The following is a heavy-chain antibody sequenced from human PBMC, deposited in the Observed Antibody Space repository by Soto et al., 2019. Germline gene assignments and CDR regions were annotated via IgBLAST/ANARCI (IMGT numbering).Heavy chain of an antibody. CDR1: GGSISTTSYC. Sequence: SETLSLTCTVSGGSISTTSYCWGWIRQPPGKGLEWIASICYSGSTYYNRSLKSRVTISVDRSKNRFSLNLNSVTAADTAVYYCARANRPITMTYLNWFDPWGQGTLVTVSS. D-gene: IGHD3-22*01. J-gene: IGHJ5*02. V-gene: IGHV4-39*07. CDR3: ARANRPITMTYLNWFDP. CDR2: ICYSGST.